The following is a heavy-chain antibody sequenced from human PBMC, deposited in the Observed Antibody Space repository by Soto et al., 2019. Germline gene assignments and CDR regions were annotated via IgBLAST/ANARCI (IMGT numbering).Heavy chain of an antibody. J-gene: IGHJ5*02. V-gene: IGHV3-11*01. CDR2: ISKSGSII. CDR3: ARDLSPYSDYYDESTSETCFEP. D-gene: IGHD3-16*01. Sequence: PGVSLRLSCAASGFTFSDYYMSWLRQPTGKGLEWVSYISKSGSIIHFADSVKGRFAISRDNAKNTLYLQMSSLRAEDTALYYCARDLSPYSDYYDESTSETCFEPLGQRTLVTISS. CDR1: GFTFSDYY.